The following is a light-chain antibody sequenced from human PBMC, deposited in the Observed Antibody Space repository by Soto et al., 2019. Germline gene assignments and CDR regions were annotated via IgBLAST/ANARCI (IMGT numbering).Light chain of an antibody. CDR2: DAS. J-gene: IGKJ5*01. CDR1: QSVSSY. Sequence: EIVLTQSPATLSFSPGERATLPCRASQSVSSYLAWYQQKPGQAPRLLIYDASNRATGIPARFSGSGSGTDFTLTISSLEPEDFAVYYCQQRSNWPITFGQGTRLEIK. CDR3: QQRSNWPIT. V-gene: IGKV3-11*01.